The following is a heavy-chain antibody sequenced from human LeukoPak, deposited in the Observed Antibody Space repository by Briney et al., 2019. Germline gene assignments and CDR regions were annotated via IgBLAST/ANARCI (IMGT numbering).Heavy chain of an antibody. CDR3: ARGRSSGPWGELDY. Sequence: ASVKVSCKASGYTFTGYYMHWVRQASGQGLEWMGWINPNSGGTNYAQKFQGRVTMTRDTSISTAYMELSRLRSDDTAVYYCARGRSSGPWGELDYWGQGTLVTVSS. CDR2: INPNSGGT. J-gene: IGHJ4*02. V-gene: IGHV1-2*02. CDR1: GYTFTGYY. D-gene: IGHD6-19*01.